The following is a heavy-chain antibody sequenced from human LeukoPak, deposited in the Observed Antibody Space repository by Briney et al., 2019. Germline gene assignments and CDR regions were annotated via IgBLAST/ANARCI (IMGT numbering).Heavy chain of an antibody. CDR1: GGSISSSNW. V-gene: IGHV4-4*02. CDR3: AREVPSVGSNWHNWFDP. Sequence: SETLSLTCAVSGGSISSSNWWSWVRQPPGKGLEWIGEIYHSGSTNYNPSLKSRVTISVDKSKNQFSLKLTSVTAADTAVYYCAREVPSVGSNWHNWFDPWGQGTLVTVSS. J-gene: IGHJ5*02. D-gene: IGHD3-10*01. CDR2: IYHSGST.